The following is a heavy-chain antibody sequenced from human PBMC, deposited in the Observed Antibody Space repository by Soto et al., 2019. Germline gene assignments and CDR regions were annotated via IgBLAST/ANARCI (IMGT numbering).Heavy chain of an antibody. V-gene: IGHV1-69*02. Sequence: SVKVSCKASGGTFSSYTISWVRQAPGQGLEWMGRIIPILGIANYAQKFQGRVTITADKSTSTAYMELSSLRSEDTAVYYCGRGAANYHYYYSMDVWGKGTTVTVSS. CDR1: GGTFSSYT. D-gene: IGHD6-25*01. J-gene: IGHJ6*03. CDR2: IIPILGIA. CDR3: GRGAANYHYYYSMDV.